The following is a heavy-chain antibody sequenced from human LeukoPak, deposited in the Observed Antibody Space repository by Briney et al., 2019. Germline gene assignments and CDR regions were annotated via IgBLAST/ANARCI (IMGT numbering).Heavy chain of an antibody. D-gene: IGHD3-10*01. Sequence: GGSLRLSCAASGFTVSSNYMSWVRQAPGKGLEWVSVIYSGGSTYYADSVKSRFTISRDNYKTTLYLQMNSLRAEDTAVYYCATGPPLFGEHYYYYGMDVWGQGTTVTVSS. CDR1: GFTVSSNY. CDR2: IYSGGST. V-gene: IGHV3-66*02. CDR3: ATGPPLFGEHYYYYGMDV. J-gene: IGHJ6*02.